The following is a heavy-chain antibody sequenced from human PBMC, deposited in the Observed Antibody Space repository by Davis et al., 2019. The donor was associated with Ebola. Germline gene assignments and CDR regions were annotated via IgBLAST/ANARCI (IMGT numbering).Heavy chain of an antibody. V-gene: IGHV4-30-4*01. Sequence: SETLSLTCTVSGGSISSGVNYWSWVRQHPGKDLEWIGYIYYSGTTFYNPSLKSRITVSVGPSKNQFSLKLNSATAADTAVYYCVRDPALVVTGGGWHFDLWGRGTLVTVSS. CDR2: IYYSGTT. CDR3: VRDPALVVTGGGWHFDL. CDR1: GGSISSGVNY. D-gene: IGHD2-21*02. J-gene: IGHJ2*01.